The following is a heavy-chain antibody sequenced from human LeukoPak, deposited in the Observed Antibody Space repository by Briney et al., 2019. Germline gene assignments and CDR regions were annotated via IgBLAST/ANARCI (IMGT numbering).Heavy chain of an antibody. CDR3: AREGIAAAGTSDY. Sequence: ASVKVSCKASGYTFTGYYMHWVRQAPGQGLAWMGWINPNSGGTNYAQKFQGRVTMTRDTSISTAYMELSRLRSDDTAVYYCAREGIAAAGTSDYWGQGTLVTVSS. J-gene: IGHJ4*02. CDR1: GYTFTGYY. V-gene: IGHV1-2*02. D-gene: IGHD6-13*01. CDR2: INPNSGGT.